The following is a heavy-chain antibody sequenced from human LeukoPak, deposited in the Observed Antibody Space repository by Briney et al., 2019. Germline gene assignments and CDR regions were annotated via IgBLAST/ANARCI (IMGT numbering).Heavy chain of an antibody. Sequence: PGGSLRLSCAAPGFTFTNVWISWVRQAPGKGLEWVGRIKSKTDGGTIDYAAPVKGRFTISRDDSNKTLYLHMNSLKIEDTAVYYCTTDLTAPYWGQGTPVTVSS. CDR3: TTDLTAPY. D-gene: IGHD3-9*01. CDR1: GFTFTNVW. CDR2: IKSKTDGGTI. J-gene: IGHJ4*02. V-gene: IGHV3-15*01.